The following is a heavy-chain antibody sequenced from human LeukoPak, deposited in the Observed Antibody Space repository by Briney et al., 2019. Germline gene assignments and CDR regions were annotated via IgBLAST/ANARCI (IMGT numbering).Heavy chain of an antibody. Sequence: SETLSLTCTVSGGSISSSSYYWGWIRQPPGKGLEWIGRIYTSGSTNYNPSLKSRVTMSVDTSKNQFSLKLSSVTAADTAVYYCARSVGSSYGYGYWGQGTLVTVSS. V-gene: IGHV4-39*07. J-gene: IGHJ4*02. CDR1: GGSISSSSYY. CDR3: ARSVGSSYGYGY. D-gene: IGHD5-18*01. CDR2: IYTSGST.